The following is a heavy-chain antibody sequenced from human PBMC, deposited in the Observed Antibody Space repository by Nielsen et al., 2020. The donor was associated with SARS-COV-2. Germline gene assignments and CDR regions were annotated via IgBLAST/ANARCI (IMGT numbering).Heavy chain of an antibody. CDR2: IKQDGSEK. J-gene: IGHJ6*02. Sequence: GESLKISCAASGFPFSSYEMNWVRQAPGKGLEWVANIKQDGSEKFYVDSVKGRFTISRDNAKNSLYLQMNSLRAEDTAVYYCARGDYSYYYYGMDVWGQGTTVTVSS. D-gene: IGHD4-11*01. V-gene: IGHV3-7*03. CDR3: ARGDYSYYYYGMDV. CDR1: GFPFSSYE.